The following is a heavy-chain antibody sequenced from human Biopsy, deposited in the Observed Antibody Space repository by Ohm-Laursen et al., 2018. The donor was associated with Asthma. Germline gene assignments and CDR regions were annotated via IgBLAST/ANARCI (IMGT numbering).Heavy chain of an antibody. CDR1: EFSFSNYG. CDR3: AKEVFPGWELRRGPDS. Sequence: SLRLSCTASEFSFSNYGMHWVRQAPGKGLDWVAFISYDGSNDFYADSVKGRFTISRDNSRNTLHLEMNSLRAEDTAVYFCAKEVFPGWELRRGPDSWGQGTLVTVSS. J-gene: IGHJ4*02. V-gene: IGHV3-30*18. D-gene: IGHD1-26*01. CDR2: ISYDGSND.